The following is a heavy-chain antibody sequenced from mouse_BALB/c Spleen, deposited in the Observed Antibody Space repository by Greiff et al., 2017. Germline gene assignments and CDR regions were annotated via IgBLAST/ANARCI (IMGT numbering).Heavy chain of an antibody. Sequence: EVKLMESGGGLVQPGGSLKLSCAASGFDFSRYWMSWVRQAPGKGLEWIGEINPDSSTINYTPSLKDKFIISRDNAKNTLYLQMSKVRSEDTALYYCARRGGLLRYFDVWGAGTTVTVSS. CDR3: ARRGGLLRYFDV. D-gene: IGHD1-1*01. CDR2: INPDSSTI. V-gene: IGHV4-1*02. CDR1: GFDFSRYW. J-gene: IGHJ1*01.